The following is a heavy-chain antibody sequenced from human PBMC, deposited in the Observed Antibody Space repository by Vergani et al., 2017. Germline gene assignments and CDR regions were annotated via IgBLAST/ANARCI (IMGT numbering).Heavy chain of an antibody. CDR2: ISGSGGST. J-gene: IGHJ5*02. CDR3: AKKVTFSSWPNWFDP. D-gene: IGHD6-13*01. CDR1: GFTFSSYA. Sequence: EVQLLESGGGLVQPGGSLRLSCAASGFTFSSYAISWVRQAPGKGLEWVSAISGSGGSTYYADSVKGRFTISGDNSKNTLYLQMNSLRAEDTAVYYCAKKVTFSSWPNWFDPWGQGTLVTVSS. V-gene: IGHV3-23*01.